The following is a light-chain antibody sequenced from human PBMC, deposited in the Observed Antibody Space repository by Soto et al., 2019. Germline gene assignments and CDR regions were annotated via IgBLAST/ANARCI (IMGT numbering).Light chain of an antibody. CDR2: KAS. V-gene: IGKV1-5*03. Sequence: DIQMTQSPSTLSASVGDRVTITCRASQNIFSYLAWYQQKPGKAPQLFIFKASLLEPADPSRFSGSGSGTEFTRTINSLQPDDFATYYCQEYASYPTFGQGNKVEI. CDR1: QNIFSY. CDR3: QEYASYPT. J-gene: IGKJ1*01.